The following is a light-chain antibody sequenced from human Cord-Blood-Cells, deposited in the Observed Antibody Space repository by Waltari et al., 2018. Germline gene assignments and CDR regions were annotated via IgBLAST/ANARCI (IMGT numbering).Light chain of an antibody. CDR3: QQYGSSPPNS. Sequence: IVLTPSPGTLSLSPGERAPLSCRANQSVSSRYLAWYQQKPGQAPRLLIYGASSRATGIPDRFSCSGSGTDFTLTISRLEPEDFAVYYCQQYGSSPPNSFGQGTKVEIK. J-gene: IGKJ2*03. V-gene: IGKV3-20*01. CDR1: QSVSSRY. CDR2: GAS.